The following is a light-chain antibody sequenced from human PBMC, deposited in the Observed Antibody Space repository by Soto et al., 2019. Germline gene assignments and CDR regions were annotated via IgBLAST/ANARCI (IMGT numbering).Light chain of an antibody. Sequence: QSALTQPRSVSGSPGQSVTISCTGTSSDVGGYNYVSWYQQHPGKAPKLVIYDVSKRPSGVPDRFSGSKSANTASLTISGLQAEDEADSLWVFDGGTKLTVL. V-gene: IGLV2-11*01. J-gene: IGLJ3*02. CDR3: V. CDR1: SSDVGGYNY. CDR2: DVS.